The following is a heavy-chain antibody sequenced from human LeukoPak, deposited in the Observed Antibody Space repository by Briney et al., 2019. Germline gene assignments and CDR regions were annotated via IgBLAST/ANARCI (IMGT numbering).Heavy chain of an antibody. Sequence: ASETLSLTCAVYGGSFSGYYWSWIRQPPGKGLEWIGEINHSGSTNYNPSLKSRVTISVDTSKNQFSLKLSSVTAADTAVYYCARSYDSSGDLYYYYGMDVWGQGTTVTVSS. CDR1: GGSFSGYY. D-gene: IGHD3-22*01. J-gene: IGHJ6*02. CDR3: ARSYDSSGDLYYYYGMDV. CDR2: INHSGST. V-gene: IGHV4-34*01.